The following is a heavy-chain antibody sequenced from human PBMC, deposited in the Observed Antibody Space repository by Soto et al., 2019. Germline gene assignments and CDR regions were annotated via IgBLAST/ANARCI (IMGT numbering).Heavy chain of an antibody. CDR1: GFSLSTSVMC. CDR3: ARVTMVRGVISLDY. D-gene: IGHD3-10*01. CDR2: IDWDDDK. J-gene: IGHJ4*02. V-gene: IGHV2-70*01. Sequence: SGPTLVNPTQTLTLTCTFSGFSLSTSVMCVSWIRQPPGKALEWLALIDWDDDKYYSTSLKTRLTISKDTSKNQVVLTMTNMDPVDTATYYCARVTMVRGVISLDYWGQGTLVTVSS.